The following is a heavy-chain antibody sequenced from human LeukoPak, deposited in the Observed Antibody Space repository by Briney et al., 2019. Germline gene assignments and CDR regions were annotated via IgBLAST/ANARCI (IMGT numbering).Heavy chain of an antibody. J-gene: IGHJ4*02. Sequence: ASVKVSFKASGYTLTSYAMHWVRQAPGQGLEWMGWINPGNGNTQHSQRFKGRVTITRDTAASTAYMELSSLTSEDTAMYYCARGKATVTSFSFDYWGQGILVTVSS. D-gene: IGHD4-11*01. CDR2: INPGNGNT. V-gene: IGHV1-3*01. CDR3: ARGKATVTSFSFDY. CDR1: GYTLTSYA.